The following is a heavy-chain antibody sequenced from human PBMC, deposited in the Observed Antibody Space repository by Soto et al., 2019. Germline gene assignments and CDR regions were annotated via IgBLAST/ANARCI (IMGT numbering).Heavy chain of an antibody. CDR3: ARVPHCGGDCYSSSIYYYGMDV. J-gene: IGHJ6*02. D-gene: IGHD2-21*02. Sequence: GASVKVSCKASGYTFTSYGISWVRQAPGQGLEWMGWISAYNGNTNYAQKLQCRVTMTTDTSTSTAYMELRSLRSDDTAVYYCARVPHCGGDCYSSSIYYYGMDVWGQGTTVTVSS. V-gene: IGHV1-18*01. CDR1: GYTFTSYG. CDR2: ISAYNGNT.